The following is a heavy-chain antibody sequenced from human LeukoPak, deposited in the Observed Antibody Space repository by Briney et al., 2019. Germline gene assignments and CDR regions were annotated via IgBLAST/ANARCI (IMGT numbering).Heavy chain of an antibody. CDR1: GFTFSSYS. CDR2: ISSSSSYI. J-gene: IGHJ4*02. D-gene: IGHD6-19*01. V-gene: IGHV3-21*01. Sequence: PGGSLRLSCAASGFTFSSYSMNWVRQAPGKGLEWVSSISSSSSYIYYADSVKGRFTISRDNAKNSLYLQMNSLRAENTAVYCCARLPGIAVADYWGQGTLVTVSS. CDR3: ARLPGIAVADY.